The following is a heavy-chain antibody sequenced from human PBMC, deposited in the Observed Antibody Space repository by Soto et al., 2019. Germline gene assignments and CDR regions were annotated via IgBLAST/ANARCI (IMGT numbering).Heavy chain of an antibody. J-gene: IGHJ5*02. CDR1: GGTFSSYA. Sequence: ASVKVSCKASGGTFSSYAISWVRQAPGQGLEWMGGIIPIFGTANYAQKFQGRVTITADESTSTAYMELSSLRSEDTAGYYCARGGWATVTPNWFDPWGQGTLVTVSS. CDR3: ARGGWATVTPNWFDP. D-gene: IGHD4-17*01. CDR2: IIPIFGTA. V-gene: IGHV1-69*13.